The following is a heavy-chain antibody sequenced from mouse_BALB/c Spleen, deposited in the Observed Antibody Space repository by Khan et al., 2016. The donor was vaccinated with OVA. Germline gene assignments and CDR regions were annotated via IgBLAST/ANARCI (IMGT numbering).Heavy chain of an antibody. CDR2: ISDGGSYT. D-gene: IGHD4-1*01. Sequence: EVQLQESGGGLVKPGGSLKLSCAASGFTFSDYYMYWVRQTPEKRLEWVATISDGGSYTYYPDRVKGRFTISRDNAKNNLYLQMSSLKSEDTAMYYCARGENWSFDYWGQGTTLTVSS. V-gene: IGHV5-4*02. CDR3: ARGENWSFDY. CDR1: GFTFSDYY. J-gene: IGHJ2*01.